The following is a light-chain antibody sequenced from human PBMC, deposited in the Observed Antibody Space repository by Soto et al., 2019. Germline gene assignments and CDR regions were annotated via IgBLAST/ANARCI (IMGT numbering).Light chain of an antibody. CDR1: QSISSW. J-gene: IGKJ2*01. Sequence: DIKMTQSPSTLSASVGDRVTITCRASQSISSWLAWYQQKPGKAPKLLIYKASSLESGVPSRFSGSGSGTEFTLTISGLQPDDFATYYCQQYNSYPYTFGQGTKLEIK. CDR3: QQYNSYPYT. V-gene: IGKV1-5*03. CDR2: KAS.